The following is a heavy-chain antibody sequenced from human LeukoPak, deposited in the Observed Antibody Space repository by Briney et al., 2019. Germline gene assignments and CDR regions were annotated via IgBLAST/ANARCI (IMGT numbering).Heavy chain of an antibody. CDR3: ARDRLYNWNDGFDY. D-gene: IGHD1-20*01. CDR2: INHSGST. V-gene: IGHV4-34*01. J-gene: IGHJ4*02. Sequence: SETLSLTCAVYGGSFSGYYWSWIRQPPGRGLEWIGEINHSGSTNYNPSLKSRVTISVDTSKNQFSLKLSSVTAADTAVYYCARDRLYNWNDGFDYWGQGTLVTVSS. CDR1: GGSFSGYY.